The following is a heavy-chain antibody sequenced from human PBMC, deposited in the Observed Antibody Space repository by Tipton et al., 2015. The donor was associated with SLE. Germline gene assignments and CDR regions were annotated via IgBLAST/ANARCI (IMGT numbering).Heavy chain of an antibody. J-gene: IGHJ4*02. V-gene: IGHV3-21*01. D-gene: IGHD7-27*01. CDR3: ARGISANNWGSSGYFDY. Sequence: SLRLSCAASGFTFSTYSMNWVRQAPGKGLEWVSSISSSSSYIYYADSVKGRFSISRDNSKNTLYLQMNSLRTEDTAMYYCARGISANNWGSSGYFDYWGRGTLVTVSS. CDR2: ISSSSSYI. CDR1: GFTFSTYS.